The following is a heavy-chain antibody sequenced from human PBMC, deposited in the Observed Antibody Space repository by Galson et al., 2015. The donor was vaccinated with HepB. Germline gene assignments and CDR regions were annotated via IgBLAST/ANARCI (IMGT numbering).Heavy chain of an antibody. CDR3: AKGLFWGEWLFWGYCDY. D-gene: IGHD3-3*01. J-gene: IGHJ4*02. V-gene: IGHV3-23*01. CDR2: ISGSGGST. CDR1: GFTFSSYA. Sequence: SLRLSCAASGFTFSSYAMSWVRQAPGKGLEWVSAISGSGGSTYYADSVKGRFTISRDNSKNTLYLQMNSLRAEDTAVYYCAKGLFWGEWLFWGYCDYWGQGTLVTVSS.